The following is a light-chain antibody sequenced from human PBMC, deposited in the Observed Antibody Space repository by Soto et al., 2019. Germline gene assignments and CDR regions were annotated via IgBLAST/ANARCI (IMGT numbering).Light chain of an antibody. CDR2: ATS. J-gene: IGKJ2*01. CDR3: QQYVSSSYT. Sequence: EIMLTQSPGTLSLYPGERATLSCRASQSVASSYLGWYQQKPGQAPRLLIYATSSRATGIPDRFSGSGSGTDFTLTISRLEPEDFAVYYCQQYVSSSYTFGQGTKLEIK. CDR1: QSVASSY. V-gene: IGKV3-20*01.